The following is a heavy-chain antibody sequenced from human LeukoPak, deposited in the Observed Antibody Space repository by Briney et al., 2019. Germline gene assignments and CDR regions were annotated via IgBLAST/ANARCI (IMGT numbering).Heavy chain of an antibody. J-gene: IGHJ4*02. CDR1: GFTFSSYA. CDR3: ARDWSYSGGWLFGRWSGPDY. CDR2: ISYDGSNK. D-gene: IGHD6-19*01. Sequence: GGSLRLSCAASGFTFSSYAMHWVRQAPGKGLEWVAVISYDGSNKYYADSVKGRFTISRDNSKNTLYLQMNSLRAEDTAVYYCARDWSYSGGWLFGRWSGPDYWGQGTLVTVSS. V-gene: IGHV3-30-3*01.